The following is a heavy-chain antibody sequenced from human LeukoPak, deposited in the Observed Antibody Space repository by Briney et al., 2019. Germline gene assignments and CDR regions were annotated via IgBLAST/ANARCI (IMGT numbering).Heavy chain of an antibody. J-gene: IGHJ5*02. Sequence: SETLSLTCTVSGGSISSGDYFWSWIRQPPGKGLEWIGYIYYSGSTYYNPSLKSRVTISVDTSKNQFSLKLSSVTAADTAVYYCARTYGVYGGNSRFDPWGQGTLVTVSS. CDR3: ARTYGVYGGNSRFDP. V-gene: IGHV4-30-4*08. D-gene: IGHD4-23*01. CDR1: GGSISSGDYF. CDR2: IYYSGST.